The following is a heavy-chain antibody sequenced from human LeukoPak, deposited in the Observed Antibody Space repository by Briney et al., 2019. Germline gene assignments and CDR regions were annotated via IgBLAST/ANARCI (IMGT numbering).Heavy chain of an antibody. CDR2: TYYSGNT. CDR3: ARHRSGGYTYGVLDY. Sequence: PSETLSLTCTVSGGSISSDSYHWGWIRQPPEMGLEWIGSTYYSGNTYYNPSLKSRVTMSVDTSKNQFSLKLSSVTAADTAVYYCARHRSGGYTYGVLDYWGQGTLVTVSS. V-gene: IGHV4-39*01. J-gene: IGHJ4*02. CDR1: GGSISSDSYH. D-gene: IGHD5-18*01.